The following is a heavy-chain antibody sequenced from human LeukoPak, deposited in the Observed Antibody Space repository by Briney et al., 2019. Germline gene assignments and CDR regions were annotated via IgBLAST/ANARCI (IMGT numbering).Heavy chain of an antibody. CDR3: ARGKYDFWSGYLRFDY. CDR1: GGSFSGYY. CDR2: INHSGST. V-gene: IGHV4-34*01. Sequence: SETLSLTCAVYGGSFSGYYWSWIRQPPGKGLEWIGEINHSGSTNYNPSLKSRVTISVVTSKNQFSLKLSSVTAADTAVYYCARGKYDFWSGYLRFDYWGQGTLVTVS. J-gene: IGHJ4*02. D-gene: IGHD3-3*01.